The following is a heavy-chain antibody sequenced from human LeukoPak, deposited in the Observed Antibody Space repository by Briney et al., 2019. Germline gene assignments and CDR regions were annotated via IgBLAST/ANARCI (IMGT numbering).Heavy chain of an antibody. V-gene: IGHV4-31*03. Sequence: SETLSLTCTVSGGSISSGGYYWSWIRQHPGKGLEWIGYIYYSGSTYYNPSLKSRVTISVDTSKNQFSLKLSSVTAANTAVYYCARERRGGSYYNDYWGRGTLVTVSS. CDR3: ARERRGGSYYNDY. CDR2: IYYSGST. J-gene: IGHJ4*02. CDR1: GGSISSGGYY. D-gene: IGHD1-26*01.